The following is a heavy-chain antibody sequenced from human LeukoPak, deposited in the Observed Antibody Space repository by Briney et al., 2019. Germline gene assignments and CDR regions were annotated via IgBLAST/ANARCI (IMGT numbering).Heavy chain of an antibody. Sequence: AGRSLRLSCAASGFTFSSYGMHWVRQAPGKGLEWVAVIWYDGSNKYYADSVKGRSTISRDNSKNTLYLQMNSLRAEDTAVYYCARDVSGMDVWGKGTTVTVSS. CDR2: IWYDGSNK. J-gene: IGHJ6*04. CDR3: ARDVSGMDV. D-gene: IGHD5/OR15-5a*01. CDR1: GFTFSSYG. V-gene: IGHV3-33*01.